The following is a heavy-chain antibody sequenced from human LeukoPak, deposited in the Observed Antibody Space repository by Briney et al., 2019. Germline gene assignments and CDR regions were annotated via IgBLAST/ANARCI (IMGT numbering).Heavy chain of an antibody. CDR2: INTDGSTT. Sequence: GGSLRLSCAASGFTFSSYWMHWVRQAPGKGLMWVSHINTDGSTTSYADSVKGRFTISRDNSKNTLYLQMNSLRAEDTAVYYCARDPTIFVLFNYYYGMDVWGQGTTVTVSS. J-gene: IGHJ6*02. V-gene: IGHV3-74*01. CDR1: GFTFSSYW. CDR3: ARDPTIFVLFNYYYGMDV. D-gene: IGHD3-3*01.